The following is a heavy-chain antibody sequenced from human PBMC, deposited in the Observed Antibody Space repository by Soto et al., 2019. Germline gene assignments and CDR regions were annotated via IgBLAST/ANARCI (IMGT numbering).Heavy chain of an antibody. D-gene: IGHD6-6*01. Sequence: EVQLVESGGGLVQPGGSLGLSCAASGFTVSSNYMSWVRQAPGKGLEWVSVIYSGGSTYYADSVKGRFTISRDNSKNTLYLQMNSLRAEDTAVYYCAREPNGLYSSSDYWGQGTLVTVSS. CDR1: GFTVSSNY. J-gene: IGHJ4*02. V-gene: IGHV3-66*01. CDR2: IYSGGST. CDR3: AREPNGLYSSSDY.